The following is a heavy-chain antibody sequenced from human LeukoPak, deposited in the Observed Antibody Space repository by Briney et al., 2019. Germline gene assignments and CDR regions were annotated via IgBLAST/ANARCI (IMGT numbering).Heavy chain of an antibody. V-gene: IGHV3-7*04. J-gene: IGHJ6*03. CDR2: IKQDGSEK. D-gene: IGHD6-13*01. Sequence: GGSLRLSCAASGFTFSSYWMSWVRQAPGKGLEWVANIKQDGSEKYYVDSVKGRFTIFRDNAKNSLYLQMNSLRAEDTAVYYCARGIAAAGTEGYYYYMDVWGKGTTVTVSS. CDR3: ARGIAAAGTEGYYYYMDV. CDR1: GFTFSSYW.